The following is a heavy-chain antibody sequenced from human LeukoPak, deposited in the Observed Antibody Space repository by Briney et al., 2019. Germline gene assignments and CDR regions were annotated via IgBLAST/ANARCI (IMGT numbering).Heavy chain of an antibody. V-gene: IGHV4-34*01. CDR2: INHSGST. Sequence: SETLSLTCAVYGGSFSGYYWSWIRQPPGKGLEWIGEINHSGSTNYNPSLKSRVTISVDTSKNQFSLKLSSVTAADTAVYYCARAPTRATAGIYYYYGMDVWGQGTTVTVSS. CDR1: GGSFSGYY. CDR3: ARAPTRATAGIYYYYGMDV. D-gene: IGHD6-19*01. J-gene: IGHJ6*02.